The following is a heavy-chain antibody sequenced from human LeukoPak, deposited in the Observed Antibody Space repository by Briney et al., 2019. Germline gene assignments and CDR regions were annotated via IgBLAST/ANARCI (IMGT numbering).Heavy chain of an antibody. Sequence: GGSLRLSCAASGFTFSSYEMNWVRQAPGKGLEWVSYISSSGSTIYYADSVKNRFTIYRDNAKNSLYLHMNSLRAEATAVYYCARIRFSSSGMDVWGQGTTVTVSS. V-gene: IGHV3-48*03. D-gene: IGHD6-6*01. CDR2: ISSSGSTI. CDR1: GFTFSSYE. J-gene: IGHJ6*02. CDR3: ARIRFSSSGMDV.